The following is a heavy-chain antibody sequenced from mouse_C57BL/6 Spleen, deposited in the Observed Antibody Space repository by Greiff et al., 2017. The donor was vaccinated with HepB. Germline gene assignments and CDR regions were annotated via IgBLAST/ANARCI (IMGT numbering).Heavy chain of an antibody. D-gene: IGHD1-1*01. CDR1: GYSITSDY. CDR3: ARGDYYGSSYDWYFDV. V-gene: IGHV3-8*01. J-gene: IGHJ1*03. CDR2: ISYSGST. Sequence: EVKVVESGPGLAKPSQTLSLTCSVTGYSITSDYWNWIRKFPGNKLEYMGYISYSGSTYYNPSLKSRISITRDTSKNQYYLQLNSVTTEDTATYYCARGDYYGSSYDWYFDVWGTGTTVTVSS.